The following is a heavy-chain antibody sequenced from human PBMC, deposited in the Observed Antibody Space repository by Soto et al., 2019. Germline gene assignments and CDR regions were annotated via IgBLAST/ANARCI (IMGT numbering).Heavy chain of an antibody. Sequence: EVQLLESGGGLVQPGGSLRLSCAASGFTLSTYGMTWVHQAPGKGLEWVSAITGTGGNTYYVESVKGRFTVSRDNSKNMLYLQVNSLRAEDTAVYYCARIRGYYYGLDVWGQGTTVTVSS. CDR3: ARIRGYYYGLDV. J-gene: IGHJ6*02. V-gene: IGHV3-23*01. CDR2: ITGTGGNT. CDR1: GFTLSTYG.